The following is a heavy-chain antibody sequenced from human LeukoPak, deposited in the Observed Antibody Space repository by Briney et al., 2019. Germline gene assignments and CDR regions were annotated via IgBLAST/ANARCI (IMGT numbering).Heavy chain of an antibody. CDR3: ARDNLEYSYGEAFDY. Sequence: SAKVSCKASGGTFSSYAISWVRQAPGQGLEWMGRIIPILGIANYAQKFQGRVTITADKSTSTAYMELSSLRSEDTAVYYCARDNLEYSYGEAFDYWGQGTLVTVSS. J-gene: IGHJ4*02. D-gene: IGHD5-18*01. V-gene: IGHV1-69*04. CDR1: GGTFSSYA. CDR2: IIPILGIA.